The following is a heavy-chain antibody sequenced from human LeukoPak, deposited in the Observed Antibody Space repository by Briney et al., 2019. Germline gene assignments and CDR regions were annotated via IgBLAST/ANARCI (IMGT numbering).Heavy chain of an antibody. J-gene: IGHJ4*02. CDR1: GFTFNSYN. V-gene: IGHV3-21*01. Sequence: GGSLRLSCAASGFTFNSYNMNWVRQAPGKGLEWVSLISPDSSYTYYADSVKGRFTISRDNSKNTLYLQMNSLRAEDTAVYYCASRRITIFGVAPGWGQGTLVTVSS. D-gene: IGHD3-3*01. CDR2: ISPDSSYT. CDR3: ASRRITIFGVAPG.